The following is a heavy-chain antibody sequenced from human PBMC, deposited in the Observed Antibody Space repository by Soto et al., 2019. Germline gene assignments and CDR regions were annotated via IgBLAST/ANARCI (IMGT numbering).Heavy chain of an antibody. CDR1: GFTFGDYY. J-gene: IGHJ4*03. Sequence: GGSLRLSCAASGFTFGDYYMSWIRQVPGKGLEWVSYISSSGSTICYADSVKGRFTISRDNAKNSLYLQMNSLRAEDTAVYYWPRELEEWQLHLWGQGTPVTVSS. V-gene: IGHV3-11*01. CDR3: PRELEEWQLHL. D-gene: IGHD1-26*01. CDR2: ISSSGSTI.